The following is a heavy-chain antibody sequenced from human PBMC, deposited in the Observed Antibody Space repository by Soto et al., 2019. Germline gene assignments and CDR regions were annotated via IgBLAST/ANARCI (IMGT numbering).Heavy chain of an antibody. D-gene: IGHD3-16*01. CDR2: INHSGST. CDR1: GGSFSGYY. Sequence: PSETLSLTCAVYGGSFSGYYWSWIRQPPGKGLEWIGEINHSGSTNYNPSLKSRVTISVDTSKNQFSLKLSSVTAADTAVYYCARGRSLDYDYVWGSPRGAFDIWGQGTMVTVSS. J-gene: IGHJ3*02. CDR3: ARGRSLDYDYVWGSPRGAFDI. V-gene: IGHV4-34*01.